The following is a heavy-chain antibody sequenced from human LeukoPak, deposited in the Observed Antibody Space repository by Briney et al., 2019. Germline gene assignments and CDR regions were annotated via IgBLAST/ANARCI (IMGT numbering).Heavy chain of an antibody. CDR2: IWYDGSNK. CDR1: GFTFSSYG. J-gene: IGHJ4*02. D-gene: IGHD4-17*01. CDR3: ARDGHDYGDYGLDY. Sequence: GGSLRLSCAASGFTFSSYGMHWVRQAPGKGLEWVAVIWYDGSNKYYADSVKGRFTISRDNSKNTLYLQMNSLRAEDTAVYYCARDGHDYGDYGLDYWGQGPLVTVSS. V-gene: IGHV3-33*01.